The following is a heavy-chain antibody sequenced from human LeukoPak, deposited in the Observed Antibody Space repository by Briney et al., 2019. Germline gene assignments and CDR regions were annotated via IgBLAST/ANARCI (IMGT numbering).Heavy chain of an antibody. V-gene: IGHV4-61*02. CDR3: ASARYSYGSYYYYYMDV. D-gene: IGHD5-18*01. CDR2: VYTSGST. J-gene: IGHJ6*03. Sequence: PSQTLSLTCTVSGGSISSGSYEWSWIRQPAGKGLEWIGRVYTSGSTNYKPSLKSRVTISVDTSKNQFSLKLSSVTAADTAVYYCASARYSYGSYYYYYMDVWGKGTTVTVSS. CDR1: GGSISSGSYE.